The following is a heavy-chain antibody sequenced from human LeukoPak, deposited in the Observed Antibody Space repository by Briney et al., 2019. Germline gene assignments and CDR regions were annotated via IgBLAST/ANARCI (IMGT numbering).Heavy chain of an antibody. D-gene: IGHD3-10*01. CDR1: GFTFSSYG. J-gene: IGHJ6*03. CDR3: ARSNYYGSGSYGDDYYYYYMDV. V-gene: IGHV3-30*02. CDR2: IRYDGSNK. Sequence: GGSLRLSCAASGFTFSSYGMHWVRQAPGKGLEWVAFIRYDGSNKYYADSVKGRFTISRDNSKNTLYLQMNSLRAEDTAVYYCARSNYYGSGSYGDDYYYYYMDVWGKGTTVTISS.